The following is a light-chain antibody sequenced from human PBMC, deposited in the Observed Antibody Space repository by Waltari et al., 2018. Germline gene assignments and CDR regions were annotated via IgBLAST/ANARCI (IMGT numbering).Light chain of an antibody. J-gene: IGLJ1*01. CDR3: SSYTTTSTYV. V-gene: IGLV2-14*03. CDR2: DVN. CDR1: SSDVGAYND. Sequence: QSALTQPASVSGSSGQSITISCAGTSSDVGAYNDVAWYQQHSGKAPKLIISDVNTRPSGVSNRFSGSKSGNTASLIISGLQADDEADYYCSSYTTTSTYVFGTGTTVSVL.